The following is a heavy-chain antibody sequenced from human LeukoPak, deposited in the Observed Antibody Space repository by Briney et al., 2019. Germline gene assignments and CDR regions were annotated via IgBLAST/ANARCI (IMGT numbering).Heavy chain of an antibody. D-gene: IGHD6-6*01. CDR3: ARDPGEYSSSFLGY. CDR2: ISYDGSNK. Sequence: GRSLRLSCAASGFTFSSYAMHWVRQAPGKGLEWVAVISYDGSNKYYADSVKGRFTISRDNSKNTLYLQMNSLRAEDTAVYYCARDPGEYSSSFLGYWGQGTLVTVSS. CDR1: GFTFSSYA. V-gene: IGHV3-30-3*01. J-gene: IGHJ4*02.